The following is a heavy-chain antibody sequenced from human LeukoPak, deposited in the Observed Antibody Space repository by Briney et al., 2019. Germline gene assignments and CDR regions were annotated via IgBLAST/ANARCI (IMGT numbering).Heavy chain of an antibody. CDR1: GGSVSSSSYY. CDR3: ARDGPSDAFDI. CDR2: IYYSGST. Sequence: SETLSLTCTVSGGSVSSSSYYWSWIRQPPGKGLEWIGYIYYSGSTNYNPSLKSRVTISVDTSKNQFSLKLSSVTAADTAVYYCARDGPSDAFDIWGQGTMVTVSS. J-gene: IGHJ3*02. V-gene: IGHV4-61*01.